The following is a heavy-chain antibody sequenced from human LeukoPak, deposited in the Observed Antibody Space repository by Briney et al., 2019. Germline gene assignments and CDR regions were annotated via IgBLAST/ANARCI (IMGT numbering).Heavy chain of an antibody. J-gene: IGHJ4*02. D-gene: IGHD2-2*01. V-gene: IGHV1-18*01. Sequence: ASVKVSCKASGYTFTSYGISWVRQAPGQGLEWMGWISAYNGNTNYAQKLQGRVTMTTDTSTSTAYMELRSLRSDATAVYYCARWYCSSTSCLPFDYWGQGTLVTVSS. CDR3: ARWYCSSTSCLPFDY. CDR1: GYTFTSYG. CDR2: ISAYNGNT.